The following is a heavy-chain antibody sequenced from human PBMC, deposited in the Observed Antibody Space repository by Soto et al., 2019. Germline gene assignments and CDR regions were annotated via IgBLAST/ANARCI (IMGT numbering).Heavy chain of an antibody. CDR2: IIPIFGTA. CDR3: AREGTAMGAWGHYYYYYGMDV. J-gene: IGHJ6*02. V-gene: IGHV1-69*06. D-gene: IGHD5-18*01. Sequence: PGPQVKVSCKASGGTFSSYAISWVRQAPGQGLEWMGGIIPIFGTANYAQKFQGRVTITADKSTSTAYMELSSLRSEDTAVYYCAREGTAMGAWGHYYYYYGMDVWGQGTTVTVSS. CDR1: GGTFSSYA.